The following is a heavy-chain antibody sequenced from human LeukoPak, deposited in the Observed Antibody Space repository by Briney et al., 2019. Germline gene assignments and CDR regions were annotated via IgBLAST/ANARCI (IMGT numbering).Heavy chain of an antibody. CDR1: GDSVSRDTAA. CDR3: ARDRGGSSWYYFDN. CDR2: TYYRSKWYN. V-gene: IGHV6-1*01. J-gene: IGHJ4*02. D-gene: IGHD6-13*01. Sequence: SQTLSLTCAISGDSVSRDTAAWNWVRQSPSRGLEWLGRTYYRSKWYNDYAVSVKSRITINPDASKNQFSLQLNSVTPEDTAVYYCARDRGGSSWYYFDNWGQGSLVTVSS.